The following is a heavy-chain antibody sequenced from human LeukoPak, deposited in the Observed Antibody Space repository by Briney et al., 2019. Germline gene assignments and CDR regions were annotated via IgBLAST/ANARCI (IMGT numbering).Heavy chain of an antibody. D-gene: IGHD3-3*01. CDR1: GGAIGSDGYY. J-gene: IGHJ4*02. Sequence: SETLSLTCSVSGGAIGSDGYYWNWIRQHPGKGLEWIGYIYYSGSASYNPSLKSRVTISVDTSKNQFSLKLSSVTAADTAVYYCARVSYDFWSGYSTQFDYWGQGTLVTVSS. CDR3: ARVSYDFWSGYSTQFDY. V-gene: IGHV4-31*03. CDR2: IYYSGSA.